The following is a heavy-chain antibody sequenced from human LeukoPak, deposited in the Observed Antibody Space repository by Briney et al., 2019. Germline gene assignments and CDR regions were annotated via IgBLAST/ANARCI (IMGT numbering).Heavy chain of an antibody. J-gene: IGHJ4*02. V-gene: IGHV3-20*04. CDR2: FNWNGGST. Sequence: GGSLRLSCATSGFIFDDHGMSWVRQAPGEGLEWASGFNWNGGSTGYADSVKGRFTISRDNAKNSLYLQVNSLGAEDTAFYYCARVGFCGSSSCYSGYFDYWGQGTLVTVSS. CDR1: GFIFDDHG. D-gene: IGHD2-2*02. CDR3: ARVGFCGSSSCYSGYFDY.